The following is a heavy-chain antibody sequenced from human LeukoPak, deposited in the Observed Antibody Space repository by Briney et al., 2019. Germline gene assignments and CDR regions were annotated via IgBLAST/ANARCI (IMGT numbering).Heavy chain of an antibody. D-gene: IGHD5-18*01. V-gene: IGHV4-31*03. CDR2: IYYSGST. CDR3: ARIRLRWNTAMVTCFDY. Sequence: SQTLSLTCTVSGGSISSGGYSWSWIRQHPGKGLEWIGYIYYSGSTYYNPSLKSRVTISVDTSKNQFSLKLSSVTAADTAVYYCARIRLRWNTAMVTCFDYWGQGTLVTVSS. CDR1: GGSISSGGYS. J-gene: IGHJ4*02.